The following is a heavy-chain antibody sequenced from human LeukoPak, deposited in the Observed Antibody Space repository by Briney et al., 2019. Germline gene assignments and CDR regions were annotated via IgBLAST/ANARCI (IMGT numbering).Heavy chain of an antibody. V-gene: IGHV3-7*03. Sequence: GGSLRLSCAASGFTFTPYWMSWVRQAPGKGLEWVANIKHDGSEKYYVDSVKGRFTISRDNAKNSLYLQMNSLRGEDTALYYCAINGGGDSGYGNFDYWGQGTLVTVSS. CDR1: GFTFTPYW. D-gene: IGHD5-12*01. J-gene: IGHJ4*02. CDR3: AINGGGDSGYGNFDY. CDR2: IKHDGSEK.